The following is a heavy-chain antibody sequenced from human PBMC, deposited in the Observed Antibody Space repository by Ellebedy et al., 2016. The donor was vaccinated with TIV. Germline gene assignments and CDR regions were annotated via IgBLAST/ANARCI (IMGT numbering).Heavy chain of an antibody. D-gene: IGHD4-17*01. Sequence: AASVKVSCKASGGTFSSYAISWVRQAPGQGLEWMGGFDPEDGETIYAQRFQGRVTMSEDTSTDTAYMELSSLRSEDTAVYYCATDFRYGDYVPPLDTFDIWGQGTMVTVS. CDR3: ATDFRYGDYVPPLDTFDI. CDR2: FDPEDGET. V-gene: IGHV1-24*01. CDR1: GGTFSSYA. J-gene: IGHJ3*02.